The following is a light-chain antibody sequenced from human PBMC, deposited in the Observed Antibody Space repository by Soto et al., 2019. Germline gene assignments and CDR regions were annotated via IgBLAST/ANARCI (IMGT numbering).Light chain of an antibody. V-gene: IGKV3-15*01. CDR3: QHCNNWPIT. J-gene: IGKJ5*01. CDR1: QSVSSN. Sequence: EIVLTQSPATLSVSPGESATLSCRASQSVSSNLAWYQQKPGQAPRLLIHGASTRATGFPARFSGSGSGTEFTLTISSLQSEDFAVYYCQHCNNWPITFGQGTRLEIK. CDR2: GAS.